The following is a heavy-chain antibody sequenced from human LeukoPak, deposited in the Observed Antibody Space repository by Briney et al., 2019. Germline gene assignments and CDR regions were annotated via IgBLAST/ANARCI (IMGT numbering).Heavy chain of an antibody. CDR1: GFTVSSNY. CDR2: IYTSGST. V-gene: IGHV3-53*01. CDR3: ARWDDYNYYFDY. J-gene: IGHJ4*02. D-gene: IGHD1-1*01. Sequence: GGSLRLSXAASGFTVSSNYMGWVRQAPGKGVEWVSIIYTSGSTYYADSVKGRFTISRDNSKNTLLLQMNSLRAEDTAVYYCARWDDYNYYFDYWGQGTLVTVSS.